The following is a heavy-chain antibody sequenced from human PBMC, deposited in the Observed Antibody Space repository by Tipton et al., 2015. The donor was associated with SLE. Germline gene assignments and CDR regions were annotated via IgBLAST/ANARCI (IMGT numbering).Heavy chain of an antibody. J-gene: IGHJ4*02. D-gene: IGHD7-27*01. CDR2: IDHSGST. Sequence: LRLSCAASGFTFSFYSMNWVRQAPGKGLEWVGDIDHSGSTNYKPSLKSRLTISVDTSKNQFSLKLSSVTAADTAVYYCARGHWGLQDWGQGILVTVSS. V-gene: IGHV4-34*01. CDR1: GFTFSFYS. CDR3: ARGHWGLQD.